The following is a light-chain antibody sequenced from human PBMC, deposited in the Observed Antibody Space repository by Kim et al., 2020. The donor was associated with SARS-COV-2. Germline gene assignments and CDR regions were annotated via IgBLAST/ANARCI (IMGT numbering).Light chain of an antibody. Sequence: SASVGDRVTITCRASQNVANFLNWYQQSPGKAPKLLIYSASSLQSGVPSRFSGSGSVTYFTLTISSLQPEDFATYFCQQSYFIPYTFGQGTKLEI. CDR2: SAS. J-gene: IGKJ2*01. V-gene: IGKV1-39*01. CDR1: QNVANF. CDR3: QQSYFIPYT.